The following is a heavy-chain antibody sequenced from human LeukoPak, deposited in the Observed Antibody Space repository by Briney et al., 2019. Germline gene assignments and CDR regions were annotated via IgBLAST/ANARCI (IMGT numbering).Heavy chain of an antibody. CDR1: GFTFGDYA. Sequence: GGSLRLSCTASGFTFGDYAMSWIRQAPGKGLEWVGFIRSKAYGETADYAASVKGRFTISRDDSKAIAYLKMNSLKTEDTAVYHCTRDRGAYNLYDYWGQGTLVTVSS. V-gene: IGHV3-49*03. CDR2: IRSKAYGETA. D-gene: IGHD1-1*01. J-gene: IGHJ4*02. CDR3: TRDRGAYNLYDY.